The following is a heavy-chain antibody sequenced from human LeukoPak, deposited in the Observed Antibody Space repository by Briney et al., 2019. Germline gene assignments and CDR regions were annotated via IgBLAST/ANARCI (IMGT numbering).Heavy chain of an antibody. V-gene: IGHV3-21*01. J-gene: IGHJ4*02. CDR1: GFTFSAFS. CDR3: ARDLSSS. Sequence: GGSLRLSCAASGFTFSAFSMNWVRQAPGKGLEWVSSISSNSEHILYPDSVKGRFTISRDNAKNSLYLQMNSLRAEDTAVYYCARDLSSSWGQGTLVTVSS. D-gene: IGHD6-13*01. CDR2: ISSNSEHI.